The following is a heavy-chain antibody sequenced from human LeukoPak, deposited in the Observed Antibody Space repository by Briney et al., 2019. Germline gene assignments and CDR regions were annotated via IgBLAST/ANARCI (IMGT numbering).Heavy chain of an antibody. CDR3: AREQTSSSWYRDYYYYGMDV. CDR1: GYSISSGYY. D-gene: IGHD6-13*01. Sequence: PSETLSLTCTVSGYSISSGYYWGWIRQPPGKGLEWIGSIYHSGSTYYNPSLKSRVTISVDTSKNQFSLKLSSVTAADTAVYYCAREQTSSSWYRDYYYYGMDVWGQGTTVTVSS. V-gene: IGHV4-38-2*02. CDR2: IYHSGST. J-gene: IGHJ6*02.